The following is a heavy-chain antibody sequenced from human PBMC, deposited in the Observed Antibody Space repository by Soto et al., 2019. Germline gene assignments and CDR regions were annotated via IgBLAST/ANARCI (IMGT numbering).Heavy chain of an antibody. J-gene: IGHJ5*02. V-gene: IGHV1-18*01. Sequence: QVQLVQSGGEVKRPGASVKVSCKTSGYTFSNYGITWVLQAPGQPLELLGCISLYSDGTNYAHKFQGRVSMTTEPSTTTAYMEQRSLRSDDTAVYYCARVVPGAEAWFGPWGQGTLVTVSS. D-gene: IGHD2-2*01. CDR3: ARVVPGAEAWFGP. CDR2: ISLYSDGT. CDR1: GYTFSNYG.